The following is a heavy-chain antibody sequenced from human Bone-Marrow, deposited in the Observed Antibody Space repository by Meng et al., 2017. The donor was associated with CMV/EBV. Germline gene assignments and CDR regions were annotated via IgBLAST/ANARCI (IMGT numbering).Heavy chain of an antibody. D-gene: IGHD6-19*01. Sequence: SLKISCAGSGFSFGNYDMNWVCLAPGKGLEWVSGISWNSGSIGYADSVKGRFTISRDNAKNSLYLQMNSLRAEDMALYYCAKATWQAVAGTGLFFDYWGQGTLVTVSS. CDR2: ISWNSGSI. J-gene: IGHJ4*02. V-gene: IGHV3-9*03. CDR3: AKATWQAVAGTGLFFDY. CDR1: GFSFGNYD.